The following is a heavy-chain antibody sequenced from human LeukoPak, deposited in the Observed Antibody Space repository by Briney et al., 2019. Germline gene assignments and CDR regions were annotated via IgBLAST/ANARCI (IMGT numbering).Heavy chain of an antibody. CDR1: GYTFTSYA. Sequence: ASVKVSCKASGYTFTSYAMHWVRQAPGQRLEWMGWINAGNGNTKYSQKFQGRVTITRDTSASTAYMELSSLRSEDTAVYYCARDRVGIAAAGYYWGQGTLVTVSS. J-gene: IGHJ4*02. D-gene: IGHD6-13*01. CDR3: ARDRVGIAAAGYY. CDR2: INAGNGNT. V-gene: IGHV1-3*01.